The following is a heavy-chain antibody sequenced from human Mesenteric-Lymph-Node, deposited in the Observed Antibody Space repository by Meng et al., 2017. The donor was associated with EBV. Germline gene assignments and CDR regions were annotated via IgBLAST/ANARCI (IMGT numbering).Heavy chain of an antibody. CDR3: AREGVGVGTLDY. D-gene: IGHD3-3*01. CDR1: CDTFTTYA. J-gene: IGHJ4*02. V-gene: IGHV7-4-1*02. CDR2: MNTNTGNP. Sequence: QGKLVQSRLGLKNRGAIVKVCCKASCDTFTTYAMNWVRQDPGQGLEWMGAMNTNTGNPTYAQGFTGRFVFSFDTSVSTAYLQISSLKTEDTAVYYCAREGVGVGTLDYWGQGTLVTVSS.